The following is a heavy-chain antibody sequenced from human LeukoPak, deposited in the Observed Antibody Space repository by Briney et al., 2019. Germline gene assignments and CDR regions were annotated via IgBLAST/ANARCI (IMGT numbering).Heavy chain of an antibody. V-gene: IGHV1-46*01. Sequence: GASVKVSCKASGYTFTSYYMHWVRQAPGQGLEWMGIINPSGGSTSYAQKFQGRVTMTRDMSTSTVYMELSSLRSEDTAVYYCARARVAVAGIDYWGQGTLVTVSS. CDR2: INPSGGST. J-gene: IGHJ4*02. D-gene: IGHD6-19*01. CDR1: GYTFTSYY. CDR3: ARARVAVAGIDY.